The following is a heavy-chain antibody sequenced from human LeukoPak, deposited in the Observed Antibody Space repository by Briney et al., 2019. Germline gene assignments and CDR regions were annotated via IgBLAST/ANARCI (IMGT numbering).Heavy chain of an antibody. J-gene: IGHJ6*02. D-gene: IGHD4-17*01. CDR1: GFTFSSYG. Sequence: GRSLRLSCAASGFTFSSYGMHWVRQAPGKGLEWVAVIWYDGSNKYYADSVKGRFTISRDNSKNTLYLQMNSLRAEDTAVYYCARESGIYYGETTDYYYYYGMDVWGQGTTVTVSS. V-gene: IGHV3-33*01. CDR2: IWYDGSNK. CDR3: ARESGIYYGETTDYYYYYGMDV.